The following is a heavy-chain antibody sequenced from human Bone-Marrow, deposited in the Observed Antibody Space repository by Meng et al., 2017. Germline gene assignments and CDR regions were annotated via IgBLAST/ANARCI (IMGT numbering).Heavy chain of an antibody. V-gene: IGHV3-7*04. CDR1: GFTFSTFW. CDR2: IKQDGSER. Sequence: LSLTCAASGFTFSTFWMTWVRQAPGKGLEWVATIKQDGSERHYVDSLKGRFIISRDNTKKSLYLQMNGLRAEDTAVYFCARAGTGSYSGGGSDIWGQGTMVNVSS. CDR3: ARAGTGSYSGGGSDI. J-gene: IGHJ3*02. D-gene: IGHD1-26*01.